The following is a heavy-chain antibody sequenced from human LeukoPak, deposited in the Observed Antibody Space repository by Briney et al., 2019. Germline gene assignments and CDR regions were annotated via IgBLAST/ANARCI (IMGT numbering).Heavy chain of an antibody. Sequence: SETPSLTCTVSGGSITSYYWTYIRQPAGKGLEWIGRIHTSGSTNYNPSLKSRVTMSVDTSKNQFSLNLSSVTAADTAMYYCAREFSGTSIAARVFGSWGQGTLVTVSS. J-gene: IGHJ4*02. D-gene: IGHD6-6*01. V-gene: IGHV4-4*07. CDR3: AREFSGTSIAARVFGS. CDR2: IHTSGST. CDR1: GGSITSYY.